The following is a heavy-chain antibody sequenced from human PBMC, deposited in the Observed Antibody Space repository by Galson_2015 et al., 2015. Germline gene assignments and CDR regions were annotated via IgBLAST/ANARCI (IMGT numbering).Heavy chain of an antibody. CDR1: GYSISSGYY. J-gene: IGHJ4*02. V-gene: IGHV4-38-2*02. Sequence: SETLSLTCTVSGYSISSGYYWGWIRQPPGKGLEWIGSIYHSGSTYYNPSLKSRVTISVDTSKNQFSLKLSSVTAADTAVYYCARDQEYGDFDYWGQGTLVTVSS. D-gene: IGHD2/OR15-2a*01. CDR2: IYHSGST. CDR3: ARDQEYGDFDY.